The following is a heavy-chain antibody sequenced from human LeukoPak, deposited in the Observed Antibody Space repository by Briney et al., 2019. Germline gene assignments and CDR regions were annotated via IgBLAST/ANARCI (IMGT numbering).Heavy chain of an antibody. CDR2: ISGSGGTA. CDR1: GFTFSSYA. CDR3: AKSKMGAARTLFDY. Sequence: PGGSLRLSCAASGFTFSSYAMSWVRQAPGKGLEWVSAISGSGGTAYYADSVKGRFTISRDNSKKTLSLQMDSLRVEDTAIYYCAKSKMGAARTLFDYWGQGILVTVSS. J-gene: IGHJ4*02. D-gene: IGHD6-6*01. V-gene: IGHV3-23*01.